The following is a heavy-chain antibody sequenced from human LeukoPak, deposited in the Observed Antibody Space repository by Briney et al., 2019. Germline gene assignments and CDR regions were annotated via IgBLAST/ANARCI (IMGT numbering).Heavy chain of an antibody. CDR3: ASGYDLPY. Sequence: GGSLRLSCVASGFTFSSYEMNWVRQAPGKGLEWVSYISRSGSTIYYADSVKGRFTISRDNTKNSLYLQMNSLRVEDTAVYYCASGYDLPYWGQGTLVTVSS. CDR1: GFTFSSYE. D-gene: IGHD5-12*01. J-gene: IGHJ4*02. CDR2: ISRSGSTI. V-gene: IGHV3-48*03.